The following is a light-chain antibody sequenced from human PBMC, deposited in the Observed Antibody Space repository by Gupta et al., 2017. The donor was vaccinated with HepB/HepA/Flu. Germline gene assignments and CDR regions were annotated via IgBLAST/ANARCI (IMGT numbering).Light chain of an antibody. V-gene: IGLV2-23*02. Sequence: QSALTQPASASWSPGQSITISCTGTSIDVWSYNLVSWYQQHPGKAPTLMLYEVINLPSGVSYRFSGAKSGNTDSLIIFGLQAEDEADYYCCSYEGSSTLVFGGGTKLTVL. CDR1: SIDVWSYNL. CDR3: CSYEGSSTLV. J-gene: IGLJ2*01. CDR2: EVI.